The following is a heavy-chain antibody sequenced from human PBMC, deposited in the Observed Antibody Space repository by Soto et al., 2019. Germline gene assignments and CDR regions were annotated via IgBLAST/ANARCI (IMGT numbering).Heavy chain of an antibody. D-gene: IGHD2-15*01. J-gene: IGHJ6*03. Sequence: PSETLSLTCAVYGGSFSGYYWSWVRQPPGKGLEWIGEINHSGSTNYNPSLKSRVTISVDTSKNQFSLKLSSVTAADTAVYYCARGRTKYCSGGSCYLGQYYYYMDVWGKGTTVTVSS. CDR2: INHSGST. V-gene: IGHV4-34*01. CDR3: ARGRTKYCSGGSCYLGQYYYYMDV. CDR1: GGSFSGYY.